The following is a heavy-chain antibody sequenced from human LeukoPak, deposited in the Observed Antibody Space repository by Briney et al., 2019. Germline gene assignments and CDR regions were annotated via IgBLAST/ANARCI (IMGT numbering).Heavy chain of an antibody. CDR2: INHDGTDA. Sequence: GGSLRLSCAASGFSLSSYWMHWVRQAPGKGLVWVSRINHDGTDAIYADSVRGRFTISRDDAKNTLYLQLNRLRAEDTAMYYCTRARDYNSXXXPGVWGRGTLVTVSS. J-gene: IGHJ4*02. CDR1: GFSLSSYW. V-gene: IGHV3-74*01. CDR3: TRARDYNSXXXPGV. D-gene: IGHD3-10*01.